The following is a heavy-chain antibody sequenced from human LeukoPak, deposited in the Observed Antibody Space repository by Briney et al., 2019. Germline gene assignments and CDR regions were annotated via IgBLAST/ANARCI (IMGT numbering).Heavy chain of an antibody. CDR1: GFTFSTYS. D-gene: IGHD3-10*01. Sequence: GGSLRLSCAASGFTFSTYSMNWVRQAPGKGLEWVSGISESGGSTYYADSVKGRFTSSRDNSKNTLYLQMNNLRAEDTAAYYCAKGSFWGQGTLVTVSS. V-gene: IGHV3-23*01. J-gene: IGHJ4*02. CDR2: ISESGGST. CDR3: AKGSF.